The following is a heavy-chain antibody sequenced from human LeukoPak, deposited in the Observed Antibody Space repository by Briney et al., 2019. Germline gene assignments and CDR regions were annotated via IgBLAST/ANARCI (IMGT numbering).Heavy chain of an antibody. Sequence: GGSLRLSCAASGFTFDDYTMHWVRQAPGKGLEWVSLISWDGGSTYYADSVKGRFTISRDNSKNSLYLQMNSLRTEDTALYYCAKGECSGGSCYHNYYYYYMDVWGKGTTVTVSS. D-gene: IGHD2-15*01. J-gene: IGHJ6*03. CDR3: AKGECSGGSCYHNYYYYYMDV. V-gene: IGHV3-43*01. CDR2: ISWDGGST. CDR1: GFTFDDYT.